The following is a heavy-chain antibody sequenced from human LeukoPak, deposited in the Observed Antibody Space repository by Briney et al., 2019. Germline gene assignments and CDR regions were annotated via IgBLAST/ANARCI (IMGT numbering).Heavy chain of an antibody. CDR2: ISSSSSNI. CDR1: GFTFSTYS. V-gene: IGHV3-48*01. Sequence: GGSLRLSCAASGFTFSTYSMNWVRQAPGKGLEWVSYISSSSSNIFYADSVKGRFTISRDNAKNSLYLQMNSLRAEDTAVYYCARDDTVTSHFDYWGQGTLVTVSS. J-gene: IGHJ4*02. D-gene: IGHD4-11*01. CDR3: ARDDTVTSHFDY.